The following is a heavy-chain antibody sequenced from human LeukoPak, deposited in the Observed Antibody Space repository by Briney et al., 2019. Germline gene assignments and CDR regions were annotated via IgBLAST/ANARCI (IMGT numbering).Heavy chain of an antibody. D-gene: IGHD6-6*01. CDR3: ARGRGAYSSSSRPDWFDP. CDR1: GGTFSSYA. Sequence: SVKVSCKASGGTFSSYAISWVRQAPGQGLEWMGGIIPISGTANYAQKFQGRVTITTDESTSTAYMELSSLRSEDTAVYYCARGRGAYSSSSRPDWFDPWGQGTLVTVSS. CDR2: IIPISGTA. V-gene: IGHV1-69*05. J-gene: IGHJ5*02.